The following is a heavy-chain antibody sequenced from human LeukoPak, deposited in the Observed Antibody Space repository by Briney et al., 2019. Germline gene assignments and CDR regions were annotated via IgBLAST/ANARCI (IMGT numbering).Heavy chain of an antibody. CDR1: GFTFDDYA. CDR2: LSGGGGST. V-gene: IGHV3-43*02. CDR3: AKDIGRAVAATFYYYYGMDV. Sequence: GGSLRLSCAASGFTFDDYAMHWVRQAPGKGLEWVSLLSGGGGSTYYADSVKGRFNISRDNSNNSLYLHMNSLRPQDTALYYCAKDIGRAVAATFYYYYGMDVWGQGTTVTVSS. J-gene: IGHJ6*02. D-gene: IGHD2-15*01.